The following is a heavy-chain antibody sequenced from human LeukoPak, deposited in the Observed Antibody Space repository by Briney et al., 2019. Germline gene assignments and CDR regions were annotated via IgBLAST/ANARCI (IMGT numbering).Heavy chain of an antibody. Sequence: PSETLSLTCAVYGGSFSGYYWSWIRQPPGKGLEWIGEINHSGSTNYNPSLKSRVTISVDTSKNQFSLKLSSVTAADTAVYYCARGRGYSYGYFPWGQGTLVTVSS. CDR1: GGSFSGYY. CDR3: ARGRGYSYGYFP. V-gene: IGHV4-34*01. J-gene: IGHJ5*02. CDR2: INHSGST. D-gene: IGHD5-18*01.